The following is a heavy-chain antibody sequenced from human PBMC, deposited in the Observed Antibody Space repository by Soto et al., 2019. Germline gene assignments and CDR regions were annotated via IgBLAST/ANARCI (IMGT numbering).Heavy chain of an antibody. V-gene: IGHV3-23*01. D-gene: IGHD3-10*01. Sequence: GGSLRLSCAASGFTFSSYAMSWVRQAPGKGLEWVSAISGSGGSTYYADSVKGRFTISRDNSKNTLYLQMNSLRAEDTAVYYCAKVGGVAYYYYGMDVWGQGTTVTVSS. J-gene: IGHJ6*02. CDR2: ISGSGGST. CDR1: GFTFSSYA. CDR3: AKVGGVAYYYYGMDV.